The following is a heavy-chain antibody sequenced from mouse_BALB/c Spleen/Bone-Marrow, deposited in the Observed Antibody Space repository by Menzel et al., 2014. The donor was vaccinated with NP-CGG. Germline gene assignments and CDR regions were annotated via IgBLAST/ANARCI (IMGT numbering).Heavy chain of an antibody. CDR2: IDPFNGGT. CDR1: GYSFTDYN. D-gene: IGHD2-4*01. V-gene: IGHV1S135*01. CDR3: ARRGDDYDNFYAMDY. Sequence: EVQGVESGPELVKPGVSVKVSCKASGYSFTDYNMYWVKRSHGKSLEWIGYIDPFNGGTAYNQRFKDKATLTIDRSSSTAFMHLNSLTPEDSAVYYCARRGDDYDNFYAMDYWGQGTSVTVSS. J-gene: IGHJ4*01.